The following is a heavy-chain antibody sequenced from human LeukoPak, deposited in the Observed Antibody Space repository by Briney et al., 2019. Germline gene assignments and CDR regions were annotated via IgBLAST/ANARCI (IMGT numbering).Heavy chain of an antibody. CDR2: INPNSGGS. V-gene: IGHV1-2*02. Sequence: ASVKVSCKTSGYTFTAYYIHWLRQAPGQRPEWMAWINPNSGGSYFAHKFQGRITLTRDTSISTAYMELNRLISDDTAVYYCATRQAYSSSFDYWGQGSLVTVSS. CDR1: GYTFTAYY. CDR3: ATRQAYSSSFDY. J-gene: IGHJ4*02. D-gene: IGHD6-6*01.